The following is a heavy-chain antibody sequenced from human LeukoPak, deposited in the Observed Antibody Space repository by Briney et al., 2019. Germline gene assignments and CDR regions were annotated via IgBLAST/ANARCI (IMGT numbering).Heavy chain of an antibody. CDR2: ISYDGSNK. CDR1: GFTFSSYA. J-gene: IGHJ4*02. Sequence: GGSLRLSCAASGFTFSSYAMHWVRQAPGKGLEWVAVISYDGSNKYYADSVKGRFTISSDNSKNTLYLQMNSLRVEDTAVYYCARVGEGAAKDWGQGTLVTVSS. D-gene: IGHD1-26*01. CDR3: ARVGEGAAKD. V-gene: IGHV3-30*14.